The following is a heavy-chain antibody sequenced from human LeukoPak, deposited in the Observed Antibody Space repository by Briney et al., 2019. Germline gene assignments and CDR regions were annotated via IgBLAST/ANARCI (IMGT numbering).Heavy chain of an antibody. D-gene: IGHD6-19*01. J-gene: IGHJ6*03. CDR3: SAMYSSGWYRYYYYMDV. CDR2: ISSSGSTI. V-gene: IGHV3-11*04. Sequence: GGSLRLSCAASGFTFSDYYMGSIRQAPGKGLEWVSYISSSGSTIYYADSVKGRFTISRDNAKNSLYLQMNSLRAEDTAVYYCSAMYSSGWYRYYYYMDVWGKGTTVTVSS. CDR1: GFTFSDYY.